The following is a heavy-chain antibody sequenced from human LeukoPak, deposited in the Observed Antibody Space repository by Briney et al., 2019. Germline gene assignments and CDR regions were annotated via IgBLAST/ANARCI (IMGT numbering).Heavy chain of an antibody. D-gene: IGHD4-17*01. CDR1: GFTFSSYA. CDR3: ARDFDTVTTYYFDY. CDR2: IWYDGSNK. V-gene: IGHV3-33*08. Sequence: GGSLRLSCAASGFTFSSYAMHWVRQAPGKGLEWVAVIWYDGSNKYYADSVKGRFTISRDNSKNTLYLQMNSLRAEDTAVYYCARDFDTVTTYYFDYWGQGTLVTVSS. J-gene: IGHJ4*02.